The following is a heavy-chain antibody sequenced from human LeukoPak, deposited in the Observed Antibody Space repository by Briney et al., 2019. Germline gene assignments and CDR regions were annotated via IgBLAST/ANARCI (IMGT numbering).Heavy chain of an antibody. J-gene: IGHJ4*02. V-gene: IGHV3-23*01. CDR3: AKEGFGD. D-gene: IGHD3-10*01. CDR1: GFTFTSYA. Sequence: GGSLRLSCTASGFTFTSYAMSWIRQAAGKGLEWVSTINGSGGNTYYADSVKGRFTISRDNPKNTVYLQMNSLRADDTALYYCAKEGFGDWGQGTLVTVSS. CDR2: INGSGGNT.